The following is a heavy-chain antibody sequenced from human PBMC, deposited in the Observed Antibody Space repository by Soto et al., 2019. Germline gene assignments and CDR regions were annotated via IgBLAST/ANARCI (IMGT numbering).Heavy chain of an antibody. CDR1: VFTFSSYA. Sequence: GGSLRLSCAASVFTFSSYAMSWVRQAPGKGLEWVSAISGSGGSTYYADSVKGRFTISRDNSKNTLYLQMNSLRAEDTAVYYCAKEEKAGGRNPLDYWGQGTLVTVSS. J-gene: IGHJ4*02. V-gene: IGHV3-23*01. CDR2: ISGSGGST. CDR3: AKEEKAGGRNPLDY.